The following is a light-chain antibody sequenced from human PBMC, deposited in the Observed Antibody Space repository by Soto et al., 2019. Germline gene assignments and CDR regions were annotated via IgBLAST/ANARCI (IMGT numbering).Light chain of an antibody. V-gene: IGKV3-20*01. CDR1: QSVSCSY. CDR3: QQDGCSPYT. CDR2: RAS. J-gene: IGKJ2*01. Sequence: EMVLTQSPGTLSLSPGERATLSCRASQSVSCSYLAWRQQKPGQAPSLLSYRASTRATGIPDRFIGSGSGTAFSVSIGSLETEGFAVDVCQQDGCSPYTVGQGTKLLIK.